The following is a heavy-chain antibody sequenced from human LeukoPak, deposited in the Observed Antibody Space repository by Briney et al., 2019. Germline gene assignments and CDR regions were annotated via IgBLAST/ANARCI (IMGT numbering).Heavy chain of an antibody. Sequence: GGSLRLSCAASEFTFSSYSMNWVRQAPGKGLEWVSSISSSSSYIYYADSVKGRFTISRDNSKNTLYLQMSSLRAEDTAVYYCAKDERNWNYNLASQTYDWGQGTLVTVSS. D-gene: IGHD1-7*01. J-gene: IGHJ4*02. V-gene: IGHV3-21*04. CDR3: AKDERNWNYNLASQTYD. CDR2: ISSSSSYI. CDR1: EFTFSSYS.